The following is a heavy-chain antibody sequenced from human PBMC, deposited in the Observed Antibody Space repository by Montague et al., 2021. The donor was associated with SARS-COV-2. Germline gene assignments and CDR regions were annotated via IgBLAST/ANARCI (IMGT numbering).Heavy chain of an antibody. CDR1: GFTFSSCA. Sequence: SLRLSCAVSGFTFSSCAMSWVRQAPGKGLEWVSVISGSGGSTYYADSVKGRFTISRDNSKNTLYLQMNSLRAEDTAVYYFAKGLSSGSYYSSYFDYWGQGTLVTVSS. J-gene: IGHJ4*02. D-gene: IGHD3-10*01. CDR2: ISGSGGST. V-gene: IGHV3-23*01. CDR3: AKGLSSGSYYSSYFDY.